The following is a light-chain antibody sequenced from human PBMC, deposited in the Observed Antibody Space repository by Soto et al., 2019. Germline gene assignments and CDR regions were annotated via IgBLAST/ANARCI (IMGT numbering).Light chain of an antibody. J-gene: IGLJ3*02. CDR3: MSPTTRVTWV. CDR1: SSNIGDNY. CDR2: DND. V-gene: IGLV1-51*01. Sequence: QSALTQPPSVSAAPGQQVTISCSGSSSNIGDNYVSWYQHLPGTAPKLVVYDNDRRPSGIPGRFSGSKSGTSATLVITGLQTGDEADYYCMSPTTRVTWVFGGGTKLTVL.